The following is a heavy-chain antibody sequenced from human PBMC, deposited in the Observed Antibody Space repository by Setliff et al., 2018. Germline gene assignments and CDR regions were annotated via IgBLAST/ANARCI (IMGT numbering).Heavy chain of an antibody. CDR2: IISSGSHI. CDR3: TRLSSLDTAMVTVDY. Sequence: PGGSLRLSCAGSGFTFSSYTMNWVRQAPGKGLEWVSSIISSGSHIYYADSVKGRFTSSRDNAKNSLYLQMNSLRADDTAVYYCTRLSSLDTAMVTVDYWGQGTLVTVSS. CDR1: GFTFSSYT. J-gene: IGHJ4*02. V-gene: IGHV3-21*01. D-gene: IGHD5-18*01.